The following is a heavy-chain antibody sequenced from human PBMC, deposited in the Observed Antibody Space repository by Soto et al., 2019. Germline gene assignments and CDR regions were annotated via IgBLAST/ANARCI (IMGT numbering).Heavy chain of an antibody. D-gene: IGHD6-13*01. CDR2: IRASNGNT. V-gene: IGHV1-18*01. CDR3: ARVAAADTLPNYYFDY. CDR1: GYPFTSYG. J-gene: IGHJ4*02. Sequence: GDSVKVSFKASGYPFTSYGVSWVRQAPGQGLEWMGWIRASNGNTNYAQKLRGRVTMTTDTSTSTAYMELRSLRSYDTAVYYCARVAAADTLPNYYFDYWGQGTMVTVSS.